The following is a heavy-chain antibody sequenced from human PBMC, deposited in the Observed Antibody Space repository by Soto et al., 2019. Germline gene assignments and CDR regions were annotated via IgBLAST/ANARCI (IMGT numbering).Heavy chain of an antibody. V-gene: IGHV3-33*01. CDR3: TRETFYFHSFEY. CDR2: IWYDGSSK. Sequence: GGSLRLSCAASGFTFSSYGMTWVRQAPGKGLEWVAVIWYDGSSKYYADSVNGRFTISRDNSKNALYVQMNSLRAEDTAVYYCTRETFYFHSFEYLGPGTLVTVSS. D-gene: IGHD3-16*01. CDR1: GFTFSSYG. J-gene: IGHJ4*02.